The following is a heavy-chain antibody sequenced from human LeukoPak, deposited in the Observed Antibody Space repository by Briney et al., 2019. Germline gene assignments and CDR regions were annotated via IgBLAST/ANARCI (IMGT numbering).Heavy chain of an antibody. Sequence: ASVKVSCKASGGTFSSYAISWVRQAPGQGLEWMGWISAYNGNTNYAQKLQGRVTMTTDTSTSTAYMELRSLRSDDTAVYYCARDGGRIAVAGTGAYWGQGTLVTVSS. D-gene: IGHD6-19*01. V-gene: IGHV1-18*01. CDR3: ARDGGRIAVAGTGAY. J-gene: IGHJ4*02. CDR2: ISAYNGNT. CDR1: GGTFSSYA.